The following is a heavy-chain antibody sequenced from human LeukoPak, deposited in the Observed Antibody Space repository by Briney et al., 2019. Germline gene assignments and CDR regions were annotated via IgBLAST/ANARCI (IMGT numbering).Heavy chain of an antibody. CDR2: IYFSGTT. J-gene: IGHJ3*02. CDR3: VGRRVRRELLWTRGATDSFDI. CDR1: GGSISSSSYY. V-gene: IGHV4-39*07. Sequence: PSETLSLTCTVSGGSISSSSYYWGWIRQPPDKGLEWIGEIYFSGTTNYNPSLKSRLTMSVERSKNQISLNLSSVTAADTAMYYCVGRRVRRELLWTRGATDSFDIWGQGTMVTVSS. D-gene: IGHD3-10*01.